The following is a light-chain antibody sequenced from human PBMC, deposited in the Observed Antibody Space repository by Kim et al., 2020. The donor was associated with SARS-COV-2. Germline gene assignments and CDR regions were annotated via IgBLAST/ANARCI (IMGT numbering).Light chain of an antibody. V-gene: IGKV1-33*01. CDR2: DAS. J-gene: IGKJ4*01. CDR1: QDISNY. Sequence: IKMTQSPSSLSASVGDRVTITCQASQDISNYLNWYQQKPGKAPKLLIYDASNLETGVPSRFSGSGSETDFTFTISSLQPEDIATYYCQQYDNLPLTFGGGTKVEIK. CDR3: QQYDNLPLT.